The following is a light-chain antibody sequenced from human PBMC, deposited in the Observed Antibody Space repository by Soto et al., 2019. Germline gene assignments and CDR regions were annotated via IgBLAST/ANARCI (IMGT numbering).Light chain of an antibody. V-gene: IGLV2-11*01. J-gene: IGLJ3*02. CDR2: DVS. CDR3: CSYAGSYTWV. Sequence: QSVLTQPRSVSGSPGQSVTISCTGTSSDVGGYNYVSWYQQHPGKAPILMIYDVSKRPSGVPDRFSGSKSGNTASLTISGLQAEDESDYYCCSYAGSYTWVFGEGTKLAAL. CDR1: SSDVGGYNY.